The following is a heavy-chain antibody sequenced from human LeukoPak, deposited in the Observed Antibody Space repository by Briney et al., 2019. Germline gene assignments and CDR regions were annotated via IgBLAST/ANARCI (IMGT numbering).Heavy chain of an antibody. Sequence: GGSPRLSCAASGFTFSSYWMSWVRQAPGKGLEWVANIKQDGSEKYYVDSVKGRFTISRDNAKNSLYLQMNSLRAEDTAVYYCARDADTAMGPYFDYWGQGTLVTVSS. CDR1: GFTFSSYW. CDR3: ARDADTAMGPYFDY. V-gene: IGHV3-7*01. J-gene: IGHJ4*02. CDR2: IKQDGSEK. D-gene: IGHD5-18*01.